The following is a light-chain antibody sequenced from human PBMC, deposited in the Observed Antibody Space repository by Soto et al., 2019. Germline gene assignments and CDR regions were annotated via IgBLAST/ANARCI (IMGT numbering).Light chain of an antibody. V-gene: IGLV1-40*01. CDR3: QSLDSSLSGWV. Sequence: QSVLTQPPSVSGAPGQRVTISCTGGTSNIGAGYDVHWYQQLPGTAPKLLIYGNSNRPSGVPDRFSGSNSGTSASLAITGLQAEDEADYYCQSLDSSLSGWVFGGGTKLTVL. CDR2: GNS. CDR1: TSNIGAGYD. J-gene: IGLJ3*02.